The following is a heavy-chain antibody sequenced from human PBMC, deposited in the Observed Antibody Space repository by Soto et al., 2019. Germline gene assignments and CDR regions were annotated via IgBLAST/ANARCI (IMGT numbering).Heavy chain of an antibody. CDR3: ARHSMATWYYGMDV. V-gene: IGHV1-69*13. CDR2: IIPIFGTA. D-gene: IGHD5-12*01. CDR1: GGTFSSYA. Sequence: AASVKVSCKASGGTFSSYAISWVRQAPGQGLEWMGGIIPIFGTANYAQKFQGRVMITADESTSTAYMKLSSVTAADTAVYYCARHSMATWYYGMDVWGQGTTVTVSS. J-gene: IGHJ6*02.